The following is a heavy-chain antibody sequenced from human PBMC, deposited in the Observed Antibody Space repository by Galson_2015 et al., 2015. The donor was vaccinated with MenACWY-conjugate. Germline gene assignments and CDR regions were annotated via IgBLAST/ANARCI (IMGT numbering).Heavy chain of an antibody. CDR2: INYSGST. Sequence: EWIGSINYSGSTYYNPSLKSRVTMSLDTSKNQLSLNLGSVTAADTAVYYCARRSYYSGSYTGCFDSWGQGTLVTVSS. J-gene: IGHJ5*01. V-gene: IGHV4-39*01. D-gene: IGHD1-26*01. CDR3: ARRSYYSGSYTGCFDS.